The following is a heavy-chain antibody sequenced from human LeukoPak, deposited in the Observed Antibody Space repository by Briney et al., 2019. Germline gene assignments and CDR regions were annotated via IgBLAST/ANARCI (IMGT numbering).Heavy chain of an antibody. V-gene: IGHV5-51*01. CDR2: IYPGDSDT. CDR1: GYSYPTYW. J-gene: IGHJ4*02. CDR3: ARLMWGVVAAV. D-gene: IGHD2-2*01. Sequence: GESLRIASKGSGYSYPTYWIGWVRQMPGKGLEWMGIIYPGDSDTRYSPSFQGQVSISADKSISTAYLQWSNLKASDTAMYYCARLMWGVVAAVWGQGTLVTVSS.